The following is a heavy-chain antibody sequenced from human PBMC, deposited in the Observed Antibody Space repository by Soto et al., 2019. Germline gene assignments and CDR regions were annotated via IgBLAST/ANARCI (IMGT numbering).Heavy chain of an antibody. J-gene: IGHJ4*02. CDR2: ISYDGSNK. CDR1: GFTFSSYG. V-gene: IGHV3-30*18. Sequence: QVQLVESGGGVVQPGRSLRLSCAASGFTFSSYGMHWVRQAPGKGLEWVAVISYDGSNKYYADSVKGRFTISRDNSKNTLYLQMNSLRAEDTAVYYCGKDVYCSSHDSPDYWGQGTLVTVSS. D-gene: IGHD6-13*01. CDR3: GKDVYCSSHDSPDY.